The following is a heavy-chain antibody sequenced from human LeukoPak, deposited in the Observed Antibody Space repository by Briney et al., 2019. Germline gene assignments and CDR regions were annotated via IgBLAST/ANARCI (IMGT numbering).Heavy chain of an antibody. CDR3: ASTINNDYGDYGRFDY. Sequence: SQTLSLTCTVSGGSISSGDYYWSWIRQPPGKGLEWIGYIYYSGSTYYNPSLKSRVTMSVDTSKNQFSLKLSSVTAADTAVYYCASTINNDYGDYGRFDYWGQGTLVTVSS. D-gene: IGHD4-17*01. CDR2: IYYSGST. J-gene: IGHJ4*02. CDR1: GGSISSGDYY. V-gene: IGHV4-30-4*08.